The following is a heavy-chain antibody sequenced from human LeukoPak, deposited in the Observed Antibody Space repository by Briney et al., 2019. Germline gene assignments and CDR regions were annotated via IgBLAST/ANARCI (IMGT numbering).Heavy chain of an antibody. CDR1: GGSISSGDYY. J-gene: IGHJ4*02. CDR2: IYYSGST. Sequence: SETLSLTCTVSGGSISSGDYYWSWIRQPPGKGLEWIGYIYYSGSTYYNPSLKSRVTISVDTSKNQFSLTLSSVTAADTAVYYCARGAYYYDSSGYAYWGQGTLVTVSS. D-gene: IGHD3-22*01. V-gene: IGHV4-30-4*08. CDR3: ARGAYYYDSSGYAY.